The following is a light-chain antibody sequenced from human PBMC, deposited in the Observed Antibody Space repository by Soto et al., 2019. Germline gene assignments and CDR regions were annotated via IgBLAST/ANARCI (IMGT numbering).Light chain of an antibody. CDR3: SSYTGSSTLWV. V-gene: IGLV2-14*03. J-gene: IGLJ1*01. CDR2: DVS. Sequence: QSALTQPASVSGSPGQSITISCTGTSSDIGGQNYVSWYQHYPGKAPKLIIYDVSNRPSGVSDRFSGSKSGNTASLTLSGLQAEDEAEYYCSSYTGSSTLWVFGPGTKLTVL. CDR1: SSDIGGQNY.